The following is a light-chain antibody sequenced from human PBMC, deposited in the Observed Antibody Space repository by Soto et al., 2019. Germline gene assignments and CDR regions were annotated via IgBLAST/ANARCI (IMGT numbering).Light chain of an antibody. J-gene: IGLJ3*02. CDR3: QVGDSSTARV. CDR2: RDS. Sequence: SSVLTQPLSVSVAPGQTARITCGGNNIGRKNVHWYQQKPGQAPVLVIYRDSNRPSGIPERFSGSNSGNTATLTISRAQAGDEADYYWQVGDSSTARVFGGGTKLTVL. CDR1: NIGRKN. V-gene: IGLV3-9*01.